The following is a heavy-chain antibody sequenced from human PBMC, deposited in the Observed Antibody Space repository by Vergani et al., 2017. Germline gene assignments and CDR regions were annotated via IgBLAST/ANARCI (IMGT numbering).Heavy chain of an antibody. Sequence: EVPLVPSGAEVKKPGESLKISCKGSGYSFTSYWIGWVRQMPGKGLEWMGIIYPGDSDTRYSPSFQGQVTISADKSISTAYLQWSSLKASDTAMYYCARPDVGQLELPEAFDIWGQGTMVTVSS. V-gene: IGHV5-51*03. CDR1: GYSFTSYW. CDR2: IYPGDSDT. CDR3: ARPDVGQLELPEAFDI. J-gene: IGHJ3*02. D-gene: IGHD1-1*01.